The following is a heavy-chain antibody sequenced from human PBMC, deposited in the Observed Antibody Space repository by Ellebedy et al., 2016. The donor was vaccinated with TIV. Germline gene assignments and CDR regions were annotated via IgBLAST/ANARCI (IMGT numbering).Heavy chain of an antibody. J-gene: IGHJ3*02. CDR2: INSDGSST. Sequence: PGGSLRLSCAASGFTFSTYWMHWVRQAPGKGLVWVSRINSDGSSTIYADSVKGRFTISRDNAKNTLFLQMNSLRAEDTAVYFCARETPPSVGDAFDIWGQGTMVTVSS. D-gene: IGHD2-2*01. V-gene: IGHV3-74*01. CDR1: GFTFSTYW. CDR3: ARETPPSVGDAFDI.